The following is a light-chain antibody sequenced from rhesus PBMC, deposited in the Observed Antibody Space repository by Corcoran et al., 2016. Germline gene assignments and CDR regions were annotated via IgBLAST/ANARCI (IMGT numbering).Light chain of an antibody. CDR1: SNDVGGYDY. J-gene: IGLJ1*01. CDR2: EVS. CDR3: SSYAGSNTYI. V-gene: IGLV2-23*01. Sequence: QAALTQPPSVSGAPGQSVTISCTGTSNDVGGYDYVSWYQHHPGTAPKLMIYEVSKRPSGVSDRFSGSKSGNTASLTISGLQAEDEAEYYCSSYAGSNTYIFGAGTRLTVL.